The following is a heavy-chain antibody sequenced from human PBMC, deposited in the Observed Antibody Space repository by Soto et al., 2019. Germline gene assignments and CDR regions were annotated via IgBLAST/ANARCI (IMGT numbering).Heavy chain of an antibody. Sequence: PGGSLRLSCAVSGFTFSSYSMNWVRQAPGKGLEWVSGINSGGSRTHYAASVKGRFTISRDNSKNTLYLQMDSLRAEDTAIYYCAKDAPRRSGWWFFDYWGQGTLVTVSS. CDR1: GFTFSSYS. J-gene: IGHJ4*02. V-gene: IGHV3-23*01. D-gene: IGHD6-19*01. CDR3: AKDAPRRSGWWFFDY. CDR2: INSGGSRT.